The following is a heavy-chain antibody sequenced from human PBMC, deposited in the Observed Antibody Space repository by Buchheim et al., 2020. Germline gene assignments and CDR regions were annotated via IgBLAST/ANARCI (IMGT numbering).Heavy chain of an antibody. J-gene: IGHJ4*02. D-gene: IGHD6-6*01. V-gene: IGHV3-21*01. CDR3: ARDYSSLRIDY. CDR2: ISSSITYL. CDR1: GFSFSAYT. Sequence: EVQLVESGGGLVKPGGSLRLSCAASGFSFSAYTMSWVRQAPGKGLEWVSSISSSITYLYYTDSLKGRFTISRDNAKNSLHLQMNSLRAEDTAVYYCARDYSSLRIDYWGQGTL.